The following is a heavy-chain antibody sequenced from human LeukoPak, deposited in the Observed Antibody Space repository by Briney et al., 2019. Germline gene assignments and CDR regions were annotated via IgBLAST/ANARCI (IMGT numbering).Heavy chain of an antibody. CDR1: GYTFTSYY. J-gene: IGHJ3*02. CDR2: INPSGGST. V-gene: IGHV1-46*01. Sequence: ASVKVSCKASGYTFTSYYMHWVRQAPGQGLEWMGIINPSGGSTSYAQKFQGRVTMTRDTSTSTVYMELSSLRSEVTAVYYCARDNARLVDAFDIWGQGTVVTVSS. D-gene: IGHD6-6*01. CDR3: ARDNARLVDAFDI.